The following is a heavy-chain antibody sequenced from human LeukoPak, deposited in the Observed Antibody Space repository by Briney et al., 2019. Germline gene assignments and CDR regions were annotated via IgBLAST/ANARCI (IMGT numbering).Heavy chain of an antibody. CDR3: AREGIAAAGFDY. CDR1: GYTFTTYA. D-gene: IGHD6-13*01. CDR2: INVGNGNT. Sequence: ASVKVSCKASGYTFTTYALHWVRQAPGQRLEWMAWINVGNGNTKYSQKFQGRVTISRDTSASTAYMELSRLRSDDTAVYYCAREGIAAAGFDYWGQGTLVTVSS. J-gene: IGHJ4*02. V-gene: IGHV1-3*01.